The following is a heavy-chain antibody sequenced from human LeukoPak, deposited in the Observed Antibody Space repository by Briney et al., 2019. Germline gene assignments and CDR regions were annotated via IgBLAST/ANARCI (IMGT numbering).Heavy chain of an antibody. CDR3: ARSLGYCSAGSCFPFDY. Sequence: GGSLRLSCAASGXTFSNFAMSWVRQAPGEGLEWVSAIGGRGDAKFYADSVKGRFTISRDNAKNSLYLQMNSLRAEDTAVYYCARSLGYCSAGSCFPFDYWGQGTLVTVSS. CDR1: GXTFSNFA. CDR2: IGGRGDAK. D-gene: IGHD2-15*01. V-gene: IGHV3-23*01. J-gene: IGHJ4*02.